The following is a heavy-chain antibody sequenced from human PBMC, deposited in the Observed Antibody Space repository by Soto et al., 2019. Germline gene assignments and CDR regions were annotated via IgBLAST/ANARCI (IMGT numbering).Heavy chain of an antibody. CDR3: ARGPGASGLDV. J-gene: IGHJ6*02. V-gene: IGHV1-46*01. CDR2: INLRGGGT. D-gene: IGHD2-8*02. Sequence: ASVKVSCKASGDPFTTSYIHWVRQAPGQGFEWMGIINLRGGGTHFSQKLQGRVTLTRDTSTRTVYMELNSLRSDDTAVYYCARGPGASGLDVWGQGTTVTVSS. CDR1: GDPFTTSY.